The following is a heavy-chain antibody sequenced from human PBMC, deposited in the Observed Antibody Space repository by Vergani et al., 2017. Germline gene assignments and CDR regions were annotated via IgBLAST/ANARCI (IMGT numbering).Heavy chain of an antibody. CDR1: GYTFTSYA. CDR3: ARDFTGIAAGNYYYYYGMDV. V-gene: IGHV1-3*01. Sequence: QVQLVQSGAEVKKPGASVKVSCKASGYTFTSYAMHWVRQAPGQRLEWMGWINAGNGNTKYSQKFQGRVTITRDTSASTAYMELSSLRSEDTAVYYCARDFTGIAAGNYYYYYGMDVWGQGTTVTVSS. D-gene: IGHD6-13*01. J-gene: IGHJ6*02. CDR2: INAGNGNT.